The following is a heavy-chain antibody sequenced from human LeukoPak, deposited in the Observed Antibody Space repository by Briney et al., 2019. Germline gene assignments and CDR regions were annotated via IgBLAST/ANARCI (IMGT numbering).Heavy chain of an antibody. D-gene: IGHD3-10*01. CDR1: GFTFSSYG. CDR3: AREGTYGSGDHYHYYMDV. V-gene: IGHV3-48*01. Sequence: PGGSLRLSCVASGFTFSSYGMNWVRQAPGKGLEWVSYIRSSGTTTYSADSVKGRFTISRDNAKNSLYLQMNSLRAEDTAVYYCAREGTYGSGDHYHYYMDVWGRGTTVTVSS. CDR2: IRSSGTTT. J-gene: IGHJ6*03.